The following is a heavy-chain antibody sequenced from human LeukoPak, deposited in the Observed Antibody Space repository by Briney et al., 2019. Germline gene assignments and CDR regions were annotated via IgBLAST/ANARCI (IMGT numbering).Heavy chain of an antibody. CDR1: GGSLSSYY. CDR2: IYYSGST. CDR3: VRDSGYLEY. Sequence: PSETLSLTCTVSGGSLSSYYWSWIRQPPGKGLEWIGYIYYSGSTNYNLSLKSRVTISVDTSKNQFSLKLSSVTAADTAVYYCVRDSGYLEYWGQGTLVTVSS. J-gene: IGHJ4*02. D-gene: IGHD1-26*01. V-gene: IGHV4-59*12.